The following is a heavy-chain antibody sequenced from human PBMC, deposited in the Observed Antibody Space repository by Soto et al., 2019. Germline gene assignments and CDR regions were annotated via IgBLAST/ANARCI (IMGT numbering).Heavy chain of an antibody. D-gene: IGHD3-10*01. J-gene: IGHJ4*02. V-gene: IGHV3-33*01. CDR2: IWYDGSNK. CDR3: ARGRGGDYFDY. Sequence: VQLLESGGGVVQPGRSLRLSCAASGFTFSSYGMHWVRQAPGKGLEWVAVIWYDGSNKYYADSVKGRFTISRDNSKNTLYLQMNSLRAEDTAVYYCARGRGGDYFDYWGQGTLVTVSS. CDR1: GFTFSSYG.